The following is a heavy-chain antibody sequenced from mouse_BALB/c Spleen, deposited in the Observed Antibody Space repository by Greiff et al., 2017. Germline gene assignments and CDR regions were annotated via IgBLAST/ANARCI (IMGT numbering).Heavy chain of an antibody. V-gene: IGHV5-6-4*01. J-gene: IGHJ3*01. D-gene: IGHD4-1*01. Sequence: EVKLEESGGGLVKPGGSLKLSCAASGFTFSSYTMSWVRQTPEKRLEWVATISSGGSYTYYPDSVKGRFTISRDKAKNTLYLQMSSLKSEDTAMYYCTRDRTGRAWFAYWGQGTLVTVSA. CDR1: GFTFSSYT. CDR3: TRDRTGRAWFAY. CDR2: ISSGGSYT.